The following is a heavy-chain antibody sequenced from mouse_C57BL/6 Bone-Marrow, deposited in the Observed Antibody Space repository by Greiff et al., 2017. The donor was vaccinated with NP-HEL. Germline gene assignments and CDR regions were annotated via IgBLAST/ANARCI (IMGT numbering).Heavy chain of an antibody. V-gene: IGHV1-7*01. Sequence: QVQLQQSGAELAKPGASVKLSCKASGYTFTSYWMHWVKQRPGQGLEWIGYINPSSGYTKYNQKFKDKATLTADKSSSTAYMQLSSLTSDDYAVLYWARSGIYYYCSSYVGRAMDYWGQGTSVTVSS. CDR1: GYTFTSYW. CDR3: ARSGIYYYCSSYVGRAMDY. CDR2: INPSSGYT. J-gene: IGHJ4*01. D-gene: IGHD1-1*01.